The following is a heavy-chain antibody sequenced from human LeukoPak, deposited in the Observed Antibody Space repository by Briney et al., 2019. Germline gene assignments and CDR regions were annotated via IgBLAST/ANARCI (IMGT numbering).Heavy chain of an antibody. J-gene: IGHJ4*02. Sequence: PGASQRLSCAASGFTFSSHSMSSARHPAGKGLEWVSLISSISSYIYYADSVKGRFTISRDNAKNSLYLQMNSLRAEDTAVYYCARDLYDSSGYPGYWGQGTLVTVSS. CDR1: GFTFSSHS. CDR2: ISSISSYI. V-gene: IGHV3-21*01. D-gene: IGHD3-22*01. CDR3: ARDLYDSSGYPGY.